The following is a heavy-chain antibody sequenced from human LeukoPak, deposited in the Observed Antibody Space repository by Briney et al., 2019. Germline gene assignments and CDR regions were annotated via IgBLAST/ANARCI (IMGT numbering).Heavy chain of an antibody. V-gene: IGHV4-4*07. J-gene: IGHJ6*03. D-gene: IGHD6-19*01. CDR3: ARDKTGYSSGWSYYYYYMDV. CDR2: IYTSGST. Sequence: PSETLSLTCTVSGGSISSYYWSWIRQPAGKGLEWIGRIYTSGSTNYNPSLKSRVTMSVDTSKNQFSLKLSSVTAADTAVYYCARDKTGYSSGWSYYYYYMDVWGKGTTVTVSS. CDR1: GGSISSYY.